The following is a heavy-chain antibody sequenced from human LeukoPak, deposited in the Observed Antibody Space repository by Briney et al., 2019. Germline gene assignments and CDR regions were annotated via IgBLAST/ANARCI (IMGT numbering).Heavy chain of an antibody. CDR3: ARVSELGYCSSTSCSQYSWFDP. Sequence: SETLSLTCAVYGGSFSGYYWSWIRQPPGKGLEWIGEINHSGSTNYNPSLKSRVTISVDTSKNQFSLKLSSVTAADTAVYYCARVSELGYCSSTSCSQYSWFDPWGQGTLVTVSS. CDR2: INHSGST. J-gene: IGHJ5*02. V-gene: IGHV4-34*01. D-gene: IGHD2-2*01. CDR1: GGSFSGYY.